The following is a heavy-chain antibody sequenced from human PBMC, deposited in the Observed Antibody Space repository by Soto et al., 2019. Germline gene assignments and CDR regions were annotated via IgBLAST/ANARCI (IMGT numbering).Heavy chain of an antibody. J-gene: IGHJ4*02. V-gene: IGHV3-30*18. D-gene: IGHD3-16*02. CDR1: GFTFSSYG. CDR2: ISYDGSNK. CDR3: AKDLYDYIWGSYRLFDS. Sequence: QVQLVESGGGVVQPGRSLRLSCAASGFTFSSYGMHWVRQAPGKGLEWVAVISYDGSNKYYADSVKGRFTISRDNSKNTLYLQMNSLIAEDTAVYYCAKDLYDYIWGSYRLFDSGVQGTLVTVSS.